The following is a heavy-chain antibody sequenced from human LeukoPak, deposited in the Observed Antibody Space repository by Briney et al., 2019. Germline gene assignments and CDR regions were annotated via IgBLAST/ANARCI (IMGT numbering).Heavy chain of an antibody. CDR2: IYPCDSDT. D-gene: IGHD6-13*01. Sequence: ESPKISCKGSGYSFSNYCIGWVSQKPGKDLEYMGIIYPCDSDTRHSPSFQGQVTISVDTSISTAYLQWSSLKASDSAIYYCARHRSLIATGGNVSYYGMDVWGQGTTVTVSS. V-gene: IGHV5-51*01. J-gene: IGHJ6*02. CDR3: ARHRSLIATGGNVSYYGMDV. CDR1: GYSFSNYC.